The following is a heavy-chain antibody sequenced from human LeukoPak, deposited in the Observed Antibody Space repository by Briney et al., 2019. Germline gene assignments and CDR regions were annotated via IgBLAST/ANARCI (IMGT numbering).Heavy chain of an antibody. CDR3: ARSPQWLVSNFDY. Sequence: SETLSLTCTVSGGSVSSGSYYWSWIRQPPGKGLEWIGYIYYSGSTNYNPSLKSRVTISVDTSKNQFSLKLSSVTAADTAVYYCARSPQWLVSNFDYWGQGTLVTVSS. V-gene: IGHV4-61*01. J-gene: IGHJ4*02. CDR1: GGSVSSGSYY. D-gene: IGHD6-19*01. CDR2: IYYSGST.